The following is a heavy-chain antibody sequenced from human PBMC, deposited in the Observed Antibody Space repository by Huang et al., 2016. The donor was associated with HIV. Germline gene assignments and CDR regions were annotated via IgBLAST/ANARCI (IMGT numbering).Heavy chain of an antibody. Sequence: QVQLQQWGAGLLKPSETLSLTCAVYGGSFTGYYWSWFRQPPGQGLEWIGEIDHSGRTNDNPSLKRRVTMSVDTSKNQFSLKLISVTAADTAMYYGASGPHSARTLDFWGQGTLVTVSS. CDR2: IDHSGRT. CDR1: GGSFTGYY. J-gene: IGHJ4*02. V-gene: IGHV4-34*01. CDR3: ASGPHSARTLDF. D-gene: IGHD6-6*01.